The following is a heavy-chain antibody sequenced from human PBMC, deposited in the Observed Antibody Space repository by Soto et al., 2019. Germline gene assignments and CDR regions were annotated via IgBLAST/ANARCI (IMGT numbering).Heavy chain of an antibody. V-gene: IGHV3-23*01. CDR2: ISGSGGST. Sequence: EVQLLESGGGLVQPGGSLRLSCAASGFTFSSYAMSWVRQAPGKGLEWVSAISGSGGSTYYADSVKGRFTISRDNSKNTLYLQMNSLRAEDTAVYYCAKDKMYGSGSYYNARSFDYWGQGTLVTVSS. CDR1: GFTFSSYA. D-gene: IGHD3-10*01. J-gene: IGHJ4*02. CDR3: AKDKMYGSGSYYNARSFDY.